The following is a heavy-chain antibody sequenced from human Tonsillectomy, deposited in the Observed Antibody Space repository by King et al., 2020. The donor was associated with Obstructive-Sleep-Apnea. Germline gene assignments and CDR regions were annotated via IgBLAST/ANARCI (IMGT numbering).Heavy chain of an antibody. D-gene: IGHD1-26*01. CDR3: ARAWWEGTGYFDY. J-gene: IGHJ4*02. V-gene: IGHV4-34*01. Sequence: VQLKQWGAGLLKPSETLSLTCAVYGGSFSGYYYTWIRQPPGKGLEWIGEISHSGSTNYNPSLKSRVTISVDTSKNQFSLKLSSVTAADTAVYYCARAWWEGTGYFDYWGQGTLVTVSS. CDR2: ISHSGST. CDR1: GGSFSGYY.